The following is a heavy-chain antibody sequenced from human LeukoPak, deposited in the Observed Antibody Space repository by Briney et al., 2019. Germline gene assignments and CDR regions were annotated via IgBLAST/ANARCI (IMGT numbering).Heavy chain of an antibody. CDR3: VRLRGGSSSAHDY. Sequence: GGSLRLSCEASGFTFTCYWMHWVRQAPGKGLVWVSRIESDGTTTYADSVKGRFTISRDNAKNTLYLQMNSLRVDDTALYYCVRLRGGSSSAHDYWGQGTLVTVSS. CDR1: GFTFTCYW. D-gene: IGHD6-6*01. CDR2: IESDGTT. J-gene: IGHJ4*02. V-gene: IGHV3-74*01.